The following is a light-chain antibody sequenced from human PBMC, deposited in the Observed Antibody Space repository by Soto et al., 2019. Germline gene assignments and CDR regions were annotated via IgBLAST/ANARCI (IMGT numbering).Light chain of an antibody. V-gene: IGLV1-51*01. CDR3: GTWDSSLSAYV. CDR2: DNN. Sequence: SSSNIGNNYVSWYQQLPGTAPKLLIYDNNKRPSGIPDRFSGSKSGTSATLGITGLQTGDEADYYCGTWDSSLSAYVFVTVTKVTVL. CDR1: SSNIGNNY. J-gene: IGLJ1*01.